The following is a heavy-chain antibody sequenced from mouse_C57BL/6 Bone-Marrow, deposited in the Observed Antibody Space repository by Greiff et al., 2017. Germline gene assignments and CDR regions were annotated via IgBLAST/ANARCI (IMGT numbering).Heavy chain of an antibody. V-gene: IGHV1-64*01. Sequence: QVQLQQPGAELVKPGASVKLSCKASGYTFTSYWMHWVKQRPGQGLEWIGMIHPNSGSTNYNEKFKSKATLTVDKSSSTAYMQLSSLTSEDSAVYYCARLLHLYYYAMDYWGQGTSVTVSS. D-gene: IGHD1-1*01. J-gene: IGHJ4*01. CDR1: GYTFTSYW. CDR3: ARLLHLYYYAMDY. CDR2: IHPNSGST.